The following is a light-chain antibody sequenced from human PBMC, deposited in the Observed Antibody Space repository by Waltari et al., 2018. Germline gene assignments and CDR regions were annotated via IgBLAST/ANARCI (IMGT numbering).Light chain of an antibody. Sequence: EIVMTQSPATLSVSPGERATLSCRASQSVSSSLAWYQQKPGQAPRLLIYGASTRATGLPARFSRSGSGTEFTLMISSLQSEDFAVYYCQQYNNWPLTFGGGTRVEI. CDR2: GAS. CDR3: QQYNNWPLT. V-gene: IGKV3-15*01. CDR1: QSVSSS. J-gene: IGKJ4*01.